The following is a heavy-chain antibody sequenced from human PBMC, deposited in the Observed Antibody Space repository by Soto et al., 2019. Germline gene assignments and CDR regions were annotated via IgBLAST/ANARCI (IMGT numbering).Heavy chain of an antibody. D-gene: IGHD6-13*01. V-gene: IGHV3-9*01. CDR1: GLTFDDYA. J-gene: IGHJ4*02. CDR2: ISWNSGSI. CDR3: AKDKWVAAAGTGFDY. Sequence: EVQLVESGGDLVQPGGSLRLSCVTAGLTFDDYAMHWVRQAPGKGLEWVSGISWNSGSIGYADSVKGRFTISRDNAKNSLYLQMNSLRAEDTALYYCAKDKWVAAAGTGFDYWGQGTLVTVSS.